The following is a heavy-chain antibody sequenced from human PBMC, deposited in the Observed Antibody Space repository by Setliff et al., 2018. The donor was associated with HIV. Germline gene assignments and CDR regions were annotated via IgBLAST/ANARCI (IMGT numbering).Heavy chain of an antibody. Sequence: SETLSLTCTVSGASIRSGYYWGWIRQPPGKGLEWIGSIYESGSPYYNSSLKSRVTISVDTSKNQFSLNLSSVTAADTAVYYCARQTYKSGRYDSWGQGTLVTVSS. CDR2: IYESGSP. CDR3: ARQTYKSGRYDS. J-gene: IGHJ5*01. V-gene: IGHV4-38-2*02. CDR1: GASIRSGYY. D-gene: IGHD3-3*01.